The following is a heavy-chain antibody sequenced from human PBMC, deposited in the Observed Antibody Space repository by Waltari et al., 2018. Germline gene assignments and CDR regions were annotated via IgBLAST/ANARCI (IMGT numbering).Heavy chain of an antibody. V-gene: IGHV3-21*01. Sequence: EVQLVESGGGLVKPGGSLRLSCAASGFHFSSYSMHWGRNAPGKGLEWVSSISSSSSYIYYADSVKGRFTISRDNAKNSLYLQMNSLRAEDTAVYYCGRCPRRDPLCDWGQGTLVSVSS. CDR3: GRCPRRDPLCD. CDR1: GFHFSSYS. CDR2: ISSSSSYI. J-gene: IGHJ4*02.